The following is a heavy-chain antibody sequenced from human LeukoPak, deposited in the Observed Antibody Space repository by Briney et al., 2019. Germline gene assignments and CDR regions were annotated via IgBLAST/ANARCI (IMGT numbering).Heavy chain of an antibody. CDR1: GGSISSSSYY. J-gene: IGHJ4*02. Sequence: SETLSLTCTVSGGSISSSSYYWGWIRQPPGKGLEWIGSIYYSGSTYYSPSLKSRVTISVDTSKNQFSLKLSSVTAADTAVYYCARGYSDYEGFDYWGQGTLVTVSS. CDR3: ARGYSDYEGFDY. V-gene: IGHV4-39*07. CDR2: IYYSGST. D-gene: IGHD5-12*01.